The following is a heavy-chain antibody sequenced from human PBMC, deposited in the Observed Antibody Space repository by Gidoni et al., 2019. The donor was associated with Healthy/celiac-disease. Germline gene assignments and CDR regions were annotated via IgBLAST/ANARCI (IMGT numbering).Heavy chain of an antibody. Sequence: EVQLVQSGAAVKKPGESLRISCKGSGYSFTSYWIIWVRQMPGKGLEWMGRLDPSDSYTNYSPSFQGHVTISADKSISTAYLQWSSLKASDTAMYYCARHDGPHMIVVVIIGESAFDIWGQGTMVTVSS. D-gene: IGHD3-22*01. CDR1: GYSFTSYW. CDR2: LDPSDSYT. V-gene: IGHV5-10-1*03. CDR3: ARHDGPHMIVVVIIGESAFDI. J-gene: IGHJ3*02.